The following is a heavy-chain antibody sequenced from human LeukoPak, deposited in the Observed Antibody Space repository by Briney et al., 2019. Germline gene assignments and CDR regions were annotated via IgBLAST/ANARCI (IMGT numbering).Heavy chain of an antibody. J-gene: IGHJ4*02. V-gene: IGHV3-21*01. CDR3: ARQMGSYSGTYVIDY. D-gene: IGHD1-26*01. Sequence: GGSLRLSCAASGFTFSSFSMNWVRQAPGKGLEWVSSISSGGDYKHYADSVKGRLTISRDNAKNSLFLQMNSLRAEDTAVYYCARQMGSYSGTYVIDYWGQGTLVTVSS. CDR2: ISSGGDYK. CDR1: GFTFSSFS.